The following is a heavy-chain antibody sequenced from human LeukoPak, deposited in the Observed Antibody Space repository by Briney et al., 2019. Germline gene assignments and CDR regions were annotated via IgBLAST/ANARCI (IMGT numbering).Heavy chain of an antibody. J-gene: IGHJ4*02. CDR3: ARVARGDGKNY. Sequence: SETLSLTCTVSGGSISSSSYYWGWIRQPPGKGLEWIGSIYYSGSTYYNPSLKSRVTISVDTSKNQFSLKLSSVTAADTAVYYCARVARGDGKNYWGQGTLVTVSS. V-gene: IGHV4-39*07. CDR1: GGSISSSSYY. D-gene: IGHD4-17*01. CDR2: IYYSGST.